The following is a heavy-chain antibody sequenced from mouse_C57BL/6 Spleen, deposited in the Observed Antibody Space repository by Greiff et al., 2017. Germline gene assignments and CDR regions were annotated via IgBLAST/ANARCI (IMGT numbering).Heavy chain of an antibody. D-gene: IGHD1-1*01. CDR2: IDPETGGT. Sequence: VQLLQSGAELVRPGASVTLSCKASGYTFTDYEMPWVKQTPVHGLEWIGAIDPETGGTAYNQKFKGKAILTVDKSSSTAYMELRSLTSEDSAVYYCTRWATVVANYAMDGWGQGTSVTVAS. J-gene: IGHJ4*01. CDR1: GYTFTDYE. V-gene: IGHV1-15*01. CDR3: TRWATVVANYAMDG.